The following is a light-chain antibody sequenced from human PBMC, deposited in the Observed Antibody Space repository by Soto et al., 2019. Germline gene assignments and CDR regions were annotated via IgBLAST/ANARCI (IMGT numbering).Light chain of an antibody. CDR2: GNS. V-gene: IGLV1-40*01. Sequence: QSVLTQPPSVSGAPGQRVTISCTGSSSNIGAGYDVQWYQQLPGTAPKLLMYGNSNRPSGVPDRFSGSKSGTSASLAITGLQAEDEADYYCQSYDSSLTALYVFGIGTKVT. J-gene: IGLJ1*01. CDR1: SSNIGAGYD. CDR3: QSYDSSLTALYV.